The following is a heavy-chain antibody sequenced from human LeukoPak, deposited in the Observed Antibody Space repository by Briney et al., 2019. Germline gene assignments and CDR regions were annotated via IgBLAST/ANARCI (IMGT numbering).Heavy chain of an antibody. V-gene: IGHV4-34*01. CDR3: ARGVLAAASWFDP. J-gene: IGHJ5*02. CDR2: INHSGST. D-gene: IGHD6-13*01. CDR1: GGSFSGYY. Sequence: PSETLSLTCAVYGGSFSGYYWSWIRQPPGKGLEWIGEINHSGSTNYNPSLKSRVTISVDTSKNQFSLKLSSVTAADTAVYYCARGVLAAASWFDPWGQGTLVTVSS.